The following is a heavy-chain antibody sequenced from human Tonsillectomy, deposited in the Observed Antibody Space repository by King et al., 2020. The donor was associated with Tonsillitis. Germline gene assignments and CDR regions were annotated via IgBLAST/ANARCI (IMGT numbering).Heavy chain of an antibody. Sequence: QLVQSGGGLVQPGGSLRLSCAASGFTFSSYSMNWVRQAPGKGLEWVSYISSSSSTIYYADSVKGRFTISRDNAKNSLYLQMNSLRAEDTAVYYCARARWELPWYFDHWGRGTLVTVSS. V-gene: IGHV3-48*01. J-gene: IGHJ2*01. CDR3: ARARWELPWYFDH. D-gene: IGHD1-26*01. CDR1: GFTFSSYS. CDR2: ISSSSSTI.